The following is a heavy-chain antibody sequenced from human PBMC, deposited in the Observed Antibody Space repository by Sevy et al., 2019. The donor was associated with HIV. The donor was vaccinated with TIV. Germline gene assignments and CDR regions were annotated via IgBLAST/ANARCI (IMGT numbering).Heavy chain of an antibody. CDR1: GFTFSSYG. J-gene: IGHJ6*02. V-gene: IGHV3-33*01. Sequence: GGSLRLSCAASGFTFSSYGMHWVRQAPGKGLEWVAVIWYDGSNKYYADSVKGRFTISRDNYKNTLYLQMNSLRAEDTAVYYCARDRRGIVVVPAAMESGMDVWGQGTTVTVSS. CDR3: ARDRRGIVVVPAAMESGMDV. CDR2: IWYDGSNK. D-gene: IGHD2-2*01.